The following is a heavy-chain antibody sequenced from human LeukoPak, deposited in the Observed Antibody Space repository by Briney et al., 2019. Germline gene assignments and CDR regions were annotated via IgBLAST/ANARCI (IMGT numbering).Heavy chain of an antibody. V-gene: IGHV3-15*01. D-gene: IGHD6-19*01. CDR2: IKSKTDGGTT. CDR3: TTDLSTVAGTFDF. Sequence: GGSLRLSCAASGFTFNNAWMSWVRQGPGKGLEWVGLIKSKTDGGTTDYAAPVKGRFSISRDDSKNTLYLQLNSLKAEDSAVYFCTTDLSTVAGTFDFWGQGILVTVSS. J-gene: IGHJ5*01. CDR1: GFTFNNAW.